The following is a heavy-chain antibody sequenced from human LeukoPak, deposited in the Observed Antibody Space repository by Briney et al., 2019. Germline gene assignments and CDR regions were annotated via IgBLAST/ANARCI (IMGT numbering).Heavy chain of an antibody. CDR3: AKLLGTATRYDY. CDR1: GFTFSTSW. J-gene: IGHJ4*02. CDR2: INPDGSTR. D-gene: IGHD1-7*01. V-gene: IGHV3-7*01. Sequence: GGSLRLSCVTSGFTFSTSWMSWVRQASGKGLEWVASINPDGSTRHHVDSVKGRFTISRDNAKKSLSLQMGALRAEDTAVYFCAKLLGTATRYDYWGLGTLVIVSS.